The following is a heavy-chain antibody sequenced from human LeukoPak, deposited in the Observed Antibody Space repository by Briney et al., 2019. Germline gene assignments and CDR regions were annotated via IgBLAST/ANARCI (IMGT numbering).Heavy chain of an antibody. D-gene: IGHD3-10*01. CDR3: AKDAVAPGSGGDYFDY. Sequence: AGGSLRLSCAASRFTFSSNAMSWVRQAPGKGLEWVSVITGNGGRTYYADSVKGRFTISRDNSKNTLSLQMNSLRADDTAVYYCAKDAVAPGSGGDYFDYWGQGTLVTVSS. V-gene: IGHV3-23*01. J-gene: IGHJ4*02. CDR1: RFTFSSNA. CDR2: ITGNGGRT.